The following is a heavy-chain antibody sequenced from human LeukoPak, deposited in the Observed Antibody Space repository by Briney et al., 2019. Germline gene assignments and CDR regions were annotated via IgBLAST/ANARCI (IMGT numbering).Heavy chain of an antibody. D-gene: IGHD1/OR15-1a*01. CDR1: GFTFTTYA. CDR3: AKSHSVEQRGYFDY. V-gene: IGHV3-23*01. CDR2: LANDGGST. Sequence: GGSLRLSCAASGFTFTTYAMSWVRQAPGKGLEWDSSLANDGGSTYYADSVKGRFTISRDNSRNTVYLQMNSLRAEDMAVYYCAKSHSVEQRGYFDYWGQGTLVPVSS. J-gene: IGHJ4*02.